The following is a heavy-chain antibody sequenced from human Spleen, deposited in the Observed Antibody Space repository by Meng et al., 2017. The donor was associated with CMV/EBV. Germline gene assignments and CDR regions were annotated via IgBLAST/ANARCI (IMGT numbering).Heavy chain of an antibody. V-gene: IGHV4-59*12. Sequence: ETLSLTCNVSGASISSYYWNWIRQPPGKGLEWIGYIYYSGSTNYSPSLQSRVTISLDTSKDQFSLKLRSVTAADTAVYYCARAPLGSSGYGGAFDMWGPGTMVTVSS. CDR2: IYYSGST. CDR1: GASISSYY. D-gene: IGHD3-22*01. J-gene: IGHJ3*02. CDR3: ARAPLGSSGYGGAFDM.